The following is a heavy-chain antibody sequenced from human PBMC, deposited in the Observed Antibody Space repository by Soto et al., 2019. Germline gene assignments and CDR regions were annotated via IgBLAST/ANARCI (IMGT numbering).Heavy chain of an antibody. V-gene: IGHV2-5*02. D-gene: IGHD5-18*01. CDR3: AHSPRGYSYHFDY. CDR1: GFSLTTRGVG. J-gene: IGHJ4*02. CDR2: IYWDDDE. Sequence: QITLKESGPTLVKPTQTLTLTCTFSGFSLTTRGVGVGWIRQPPGKALEWLALIYWDDDEGYSPSLKSRLTITWETSNIQVVLTMTNMDPVDTDTYCCAHSPRGYSYHFDYCGQGTLVNVCS.